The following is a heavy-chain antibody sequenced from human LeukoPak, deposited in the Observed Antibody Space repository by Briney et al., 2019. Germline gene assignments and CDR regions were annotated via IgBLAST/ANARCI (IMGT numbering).Heavy chain of an antibody. Sequence: PSQTLSLTCVISGDSVSITTITWNWIRQSPTRGLEWLSRTYYRSTWNHDFAVSVRSRITVNPDTSRNQLSLQLNSVTPEDAAVYYCARGRSPNWFDLWGPGTLVTVSS. J-gene: IGHJ5*02. CDR3: ARGRSPNWFDL. V-gene: IGHV6-1*01. CDR2: TYYRSTWNH. CDR1: GDSVSITTIT.